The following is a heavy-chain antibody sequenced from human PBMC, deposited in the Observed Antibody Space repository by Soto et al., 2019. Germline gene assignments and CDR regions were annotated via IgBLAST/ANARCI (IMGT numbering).Heavy chain of an antibody. CDR1: GFTVSSNY. D-gene: IGHD3-22*01. CDR3: ARDRVESGYPEYFQH. V-gene: IGHV3-53*01. Sequence: EVQLVESGGGLIQPGGSLRLSCAASGFTVSSNYMSWVRQAPGKGLEWVSVIYSGGSTYYADSVKGRFTISRDNSKNTRYLQMNSLRAEDTAVYYCARDRVESGYPEYFQHWGQGTLVTVS. J-gene: IGHJ1*01. CDR2: IYSGGST.